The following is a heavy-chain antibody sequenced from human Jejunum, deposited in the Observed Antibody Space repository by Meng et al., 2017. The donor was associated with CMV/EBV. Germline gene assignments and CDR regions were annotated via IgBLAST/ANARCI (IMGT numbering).Heavy chain of an antibody. CDR3: ARDVDTSSHYGWFDP. Sequence: SGFTFTTCGMHWVRQAPGKGLEWVAVIWYDGTRKYYADSVKGRFTVSRDTSRNILYLQMNSLRAEDTAMYYCARDVDTSSHYGWFDPWGQGTLVTVSS. CDR2: IWYDGTRK. CDR1: GFTFTTCG. J-gene: IGHJ5*02. D-gene: IGHD3-22*01. V-gene: IGHV3-33*01.